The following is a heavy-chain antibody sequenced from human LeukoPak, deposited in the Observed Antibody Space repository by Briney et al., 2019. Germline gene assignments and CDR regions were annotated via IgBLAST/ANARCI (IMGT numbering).Heavy chain of an antibody. D-gene: IGHD3-22*01. CDR2: IYYSGST. CDR3: ARDRGDSSGYSLYY. Sequence: PSETLSLTCTVSGGSISSYYWSWIRQPPGKGLEWIGYIYYSGSTNYNPSLKSRVTISVDPSKNQFSLQLSSVTAADTAVYYCARDRGDSSGYSLYYWGQGTLVTVSS. V-gene: IGHV4-59*01. CDR1: GGSISSYY. J-gene: IGHJ4*02.